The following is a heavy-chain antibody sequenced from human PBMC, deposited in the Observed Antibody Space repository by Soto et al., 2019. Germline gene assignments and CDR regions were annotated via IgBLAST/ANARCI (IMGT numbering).Heavy chain of an antibody. CDR1: SISTYY. CDR3: ARDPVGATHFDH. J-gene: IGHJ4*02. V-gene: IGHV4-59*01. Sequence: QVQLQESGPRLVKPSETLSLTCTVDSISTYYWNWIRQPPGKGLEWIGYIYYLGRTNYNSSLKSRLTLTIDTSKNQFALTLSSVTTADTAIYFCARDPVGATHFDHLGQGAPVTVSS. D-gene: IGHD1-26*01. CDR2: IYYLGRT.